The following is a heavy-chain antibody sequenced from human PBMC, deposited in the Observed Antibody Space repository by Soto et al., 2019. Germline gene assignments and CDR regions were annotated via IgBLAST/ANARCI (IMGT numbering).Heavy chain of an antibody. CDR1: GFTFSSYA. Sequence: GGSLRLSCAASGFTFSSYAMSWVRQAPGKGLEWVSAISGSGGSTYYADSVKGRFTISRDNSKNTLYLQMNSLRAEDTAVYYCAKDLGVTEYYFDSSGYYLLYGKEVWGQGTTVTVPS. V-gene: IGHV3-23*01. D-gene: IGHD3-22*01. CDR2: ISGSGGST. J-gene: IGHJ6*02. CDR3: AKDLGVTEYYFDSSGYYLLYGKEV.